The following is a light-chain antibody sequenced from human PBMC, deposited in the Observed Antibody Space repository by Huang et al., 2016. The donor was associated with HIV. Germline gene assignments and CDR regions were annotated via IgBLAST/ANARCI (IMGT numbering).Light chain of an antibody. V-gene: IGKV2-28*01. J-gene: IGKJ5*01. Sequence: IVMTQSPLSLPVTPGEPASISCRSSQSLLHTNGYSYVDWYLQKPGQSTQLLIYLSSNRASGVPGRVSGSGSVLDFTLKISSVEAEDVGVYYCMQDLQIPRTFGQGTRLEMK. CDR2: LSS. CDR1: QSLLHTNGYSY. CDR3: MQDLQIPRT.